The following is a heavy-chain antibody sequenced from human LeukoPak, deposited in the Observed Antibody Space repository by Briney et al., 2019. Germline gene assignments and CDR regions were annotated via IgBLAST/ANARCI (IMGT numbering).Heavy chain of an antibody. CDR3: ARETPTGSYFGH. J-gene: IGHJ4*03. Sequence: ASVKISCKSSGYTFTGYYIHWVRQAPGQGLQWMGWINPNSGGTKYAQKFQGRVTMTRDTSISTASMELSSLRSDDTAVYYCARETPTGSYFGHWGQGTLVTVSS. CDR1: GYTFTGYY. V-gene: IGHV1-2*02. D-gene: IGHD2-8*02. CDR2: INPNSGGT.